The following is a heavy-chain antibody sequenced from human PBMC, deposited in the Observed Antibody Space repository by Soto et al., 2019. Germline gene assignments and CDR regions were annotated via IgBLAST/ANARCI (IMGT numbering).Heavy chain of an antibody. CDR3: ARGGAAGRGDAIDI. D-gene: IGHD3-10*01. CDR2: INGDGTRA. J-gene: IGHJ3*02. Sequence: EVQLEESGGGSVQLGESLRVSCVASGFTFRNQWMHWVRQVPGKGLVWVCRINGDGTRASYADFVTGRFTISRDNAKKLLFLQLNSLRVEDTGVFHCARGGAAGRGDAIDIWGPGTTVAVSS. V-gene: IGHV3-74*01. CDR1: GFTFRNQW.